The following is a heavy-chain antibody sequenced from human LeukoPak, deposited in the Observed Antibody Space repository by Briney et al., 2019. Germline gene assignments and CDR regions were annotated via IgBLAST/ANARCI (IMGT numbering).Heavy chain of an antibody. Sequence: PGGSLRLSCAASGFTFSSYSMNWVRQAPGKGLEWVSSISSSSSYIYYADSVKGRFTISRDNAKNSLYLQMNSLRAEDTAVYYCARKGELRGWYLDYWGQGTLVTVSS. CDR1: GFTFSSYS. CDR2: ISSSSSYI. CDR3: ARKGELRGWYLDY. J-gene: IGHJ4*02. V-gene: IGHV3-21*01. D-gene: IGHD6-19*01.